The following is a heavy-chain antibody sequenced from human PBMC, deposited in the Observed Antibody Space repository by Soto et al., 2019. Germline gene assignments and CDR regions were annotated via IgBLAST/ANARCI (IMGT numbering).Heavy chain of an antibody. CDR1: GFTFSSYA. CDR3: AKVGQRLVHDY. D-gene: IGHD6-19*01. CDR2: LSGSGGST. Sequence: EVQLLESGGGLVQPGGSLRLSCAASGFTFSSYAMSWVRQAPGKGLEWVSTLSGSGGSTYYADSVKGRFTISRDNSKDTLYLQMNSLRAEDTAVYYCAKVGQRLVHDYWGQGTLVTVSS. J-gene: IGHJ4*02. V-gene: IGHV3-23*01.